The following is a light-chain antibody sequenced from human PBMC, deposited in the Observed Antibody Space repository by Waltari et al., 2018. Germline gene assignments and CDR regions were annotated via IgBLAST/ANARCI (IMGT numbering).Light chain of an antibody. CDR2: EGT. V-gene: IGLV2-23*01. CDR1: SSDVGTDNL. Sequence: QSALTQPASVSGSPGQSITIPCTGTSSDVGTDNLVSWYQHHPGKAPKLLIYEGTKRPSGVSDRFSVSKSGNTASLTISGLQAEDEADYYCCSYAGVTLYVFGTGTKVTVL. CDR3: CSYAGVTLYV. J-gene: IGLJ1*01.